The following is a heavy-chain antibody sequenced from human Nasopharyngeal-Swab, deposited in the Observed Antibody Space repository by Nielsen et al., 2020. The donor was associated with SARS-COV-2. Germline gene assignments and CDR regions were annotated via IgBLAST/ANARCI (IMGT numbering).Heavy chain of an antibody. CDR3: ARRDPVVVVAALGIRLYDSTKFDP. Sequence: WIRQPPGKGLGWIGEINHSGSTNYNPSLKSRVTLSVDTSKNQFSLKLSSVTAADTAVYYCARRDPVVVVAALGIRLYDSTKFDPWGQGTLVTVSS. V-gene: IGHV4-34*01. J-gene: IGHJ5*02. CDR2: INHSGST. D-gene: IGHD2-15*01.